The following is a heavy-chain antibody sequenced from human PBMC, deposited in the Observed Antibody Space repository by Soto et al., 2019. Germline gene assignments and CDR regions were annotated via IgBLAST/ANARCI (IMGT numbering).Heavy chain of an antibody. Sequence: QVQLVESGGGVVQSGRSLRVACTGSGFTFSDYAINWVRQAPGKGLEWVASISEDGSNKYVVDSVKGRFTISRDNSRNTVFLQMSSLRLEDTALYYCARRLTTTVTALGYWGQGTPVTVSS. CDR2: ISEDGSNK. CDR1: GFTFSDYA. V-gene: IGHV3-30-3*01. D-gene: IGHD2-21*02. J-gene: IGHJ4*02. CDR3: ARRLTTTVTALGY.